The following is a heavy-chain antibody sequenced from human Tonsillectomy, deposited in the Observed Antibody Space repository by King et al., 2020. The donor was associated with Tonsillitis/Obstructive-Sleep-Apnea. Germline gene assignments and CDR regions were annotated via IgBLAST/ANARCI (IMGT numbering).Heavy chain of an antibody. CDR2: INHSGST. Sequence: HVQLQQWGAGLLKPSETLSLTCAVYGGSFRGYYWSWIRQPPGKGLEWIGEINHSGSTNNNPSLKSRVTISVDTSKNQFSLNLSSVTAADTAVYYCAGARTSEATYDYYYNGMDVWGQGTTVTVSS. J-gene: IGHJ6*02. CDR1: GGSFRGYY. D-gene: IGHD1-26*01. V-gene: IGHV4-34*01. CDR3: AGARTSEATYDYYYNGMDV.